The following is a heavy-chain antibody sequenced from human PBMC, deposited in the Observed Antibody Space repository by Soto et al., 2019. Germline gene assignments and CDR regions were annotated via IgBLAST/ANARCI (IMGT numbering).Heavy chain of an antibody. CDR2: IIPIFGTA. D-gene: IGHD5-18*01. J-gene: IGHJ4*02. V-gene: IGHV1-69*06. CDR1: GGTFSTYS. Sequence: QVQLVQSAAEVKKPGSSVKVSCKTSGGTFSTYSIVWVRQAPGEGLEWMGGIIPIFGTANYAQKFQDRVTITADKSTNTAFMELSSLKSEDTAMYYCASSSVNNYGVGTNYYFDYWGQGTLVTVSS. CDR3: ASSSVNNYGVGTNYYFDY.